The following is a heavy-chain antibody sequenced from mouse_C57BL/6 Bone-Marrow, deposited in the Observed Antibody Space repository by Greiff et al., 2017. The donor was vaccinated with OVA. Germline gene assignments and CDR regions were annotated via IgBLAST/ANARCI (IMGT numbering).Heavy chain of an antibody. Sequence: EVQLQQSGPELVKPGASVKISCKASGYSFTGYYMNWVKQSPEKSLEWIGEINPSTGGTTYNQKFKAKATLTIDKSSSTAYIQLKSLTSEDSAVYYCARGGYYYAMDYWGQGTSVTVSS. CDR2: INPSTGGT. CDR3: ARGGYYYAMDY. CDR1: GYSFTGYY. J-gene: IGHJ4*01. V-gene: IGHV1-42*01.